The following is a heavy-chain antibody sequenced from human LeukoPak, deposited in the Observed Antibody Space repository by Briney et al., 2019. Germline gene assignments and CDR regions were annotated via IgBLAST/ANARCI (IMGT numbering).Heavy chain of an antibody. CDR3: ARDEEGRLRYFDWPLTYYYYYYMDV. CDR1: GFTFSSYW. J-gene: IGHJ6*03. Sequence: GGSLRLSCAASGFTFSSYWMSWVRQAPGKGLEWVANIKKDGSEKYYVDSVKGRFTISRDNAKTSLYLQMNSLRAEDTAVYYCARDEEGRLRYFDWPLTYYYYYYMDVWGKGTTVTVSS. CDR2: IKKDGSEK. V-gene: IGHV3-7*01. D-gene: IGHD3-9*01.